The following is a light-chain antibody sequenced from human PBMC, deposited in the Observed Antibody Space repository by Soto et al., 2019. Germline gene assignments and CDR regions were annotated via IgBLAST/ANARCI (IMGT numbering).Light chain of an antibody. CDR1: ESVHRN. J-gene: IGKJ3*01. Sequence: EMGMTQSPATLSVSPGERVTLSCRASESVHRNLAWYQQKPGQGPSLLIYYASTRATGVPDRFTGSGSGTEFTLTISSLQSEDCGVYHCQHYSNWPPTFGPGTKVEIK. CDR2: YAS. CDR3: QHYSNWPPT. V-gene: IGKV3-15*01.